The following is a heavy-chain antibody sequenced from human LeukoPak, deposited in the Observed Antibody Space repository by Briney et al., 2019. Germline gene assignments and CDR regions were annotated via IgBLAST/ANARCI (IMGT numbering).Heavy chain of an antibody. D-gene: IGHD2-2*03. CDR3: ASTGYCSSTSCYPFDY. Sequence: SETLSLTCTVSGGSISSGDYYWSWIRQPPGKGLEWIGYIYYSGSTYYNPSLKSRVTISVDTSKNQFSLKLSSVTAADTAVYYCASTGYCSSTSCYPFDYWGQGTLVTVSS. J-gene: IGHJ4*02. V-gene: IGHV4-30-4*08. CDR2: IYYSGST. CDR1: GGSISSGDYY.